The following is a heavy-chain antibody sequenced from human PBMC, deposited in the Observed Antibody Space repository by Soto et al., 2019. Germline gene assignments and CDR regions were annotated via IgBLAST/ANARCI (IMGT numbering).Heavy chain of an antibody. CDR1: GGSISRTTYS. J-gene: IGHJ1*01. D-gene: IGHD3-16*02. CDR2: IYYSGRT. V-gene: IGHV4-39*01. CDR3: ATYRA. Sequence: PSETLSLTCTVCGGSISRTTYSWGWIRQPPGKGLEWIGSIYYSGRTYYIPSLRSRVTISVDTSKNQFSLKLTSVTAADTAVSSSATYRAWGQGTLLTVSS.